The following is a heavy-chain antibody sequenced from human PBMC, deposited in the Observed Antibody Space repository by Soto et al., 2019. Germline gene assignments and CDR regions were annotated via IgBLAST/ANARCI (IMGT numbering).Heavy chain of an antibody. D-gene: IGHD3-10*02. CDR1: GVSISDYY. Sequence: QVHLLESGPGLVKPSETLSLTCEVSGVSISDYYCSWIRQPPGKGLEWIGYMSNSGATHYNASLKSRATISVETSKNHFSLKLTSVTAADTAIYDCASGGRSMYRDWGQGTLVTVSS. CDR2: MSNSGAT. V-gene: IGHV4-59*01. J-gene: IGHJ4*02. CDR3: ASGGRSMYRD.